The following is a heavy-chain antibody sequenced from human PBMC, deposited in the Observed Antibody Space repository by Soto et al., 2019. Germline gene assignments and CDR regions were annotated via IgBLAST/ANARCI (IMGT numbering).Heavy chain of an antibody. V-gene: IGHV1-2*02. D-gene: IGHD3-10*01. CDR1: GYTFTGYF. Sequence: ASVKVSCKASGYTFTGYFMHWVRQTPGQGLEWMGWINPYSGGADYAQSFQGRVTMTRDTSISTVYMELSRLRFDDTAVYYCARVIRGAYYNSPLDTWGQGTVVTVSS. CDR3: ARVIRGAYYNSPLDT. CDR2: INPYSGGA. J-gene: IGHJ5*02.